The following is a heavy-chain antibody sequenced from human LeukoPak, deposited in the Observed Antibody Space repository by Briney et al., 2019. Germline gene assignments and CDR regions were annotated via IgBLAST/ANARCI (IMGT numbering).Heavy chain of an antibody. CDR1: GGSISSGSYY. J-gene: IGHJ6*03. Sequence: SETLSLTCTVSGGSISSGSYYWSWIRQPAGKGLEWIGRIYTSGSTNYNPSLKSRVTISVDTSKNQFSLKLSSVTAADTAVYYCARDRPDDFWSDYYYYYYMDVWGKGTTVTVSS. CDR3: ARDRPDDFWSDYYYYYYMDV. CDR2: IYTSGST. V-gene: IGHV4-61*02. D-gene: IGHD3-3*01.